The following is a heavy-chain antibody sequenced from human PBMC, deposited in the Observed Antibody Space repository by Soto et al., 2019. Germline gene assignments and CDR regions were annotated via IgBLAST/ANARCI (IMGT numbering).Heavy chain of an antibody. D-gene: IGHD6-13*01. V-gene: IGHV4-59*01. CDR1: GGSIRSYD. J-gene: IGHJ4*02. Sequence: SETLSLTCPVSGGSIRSYDWSWIRQPPGKGLEWIGYIYYSGSTNYNPSLKSRVTISVDTSKNQFSLKLSSVTAADTAVYYCGSGRRAAAGTVNDYWGQGTLVTVSS. CDR2: IYYSGST. CDR3: GSGRRAAAGTVNDY.